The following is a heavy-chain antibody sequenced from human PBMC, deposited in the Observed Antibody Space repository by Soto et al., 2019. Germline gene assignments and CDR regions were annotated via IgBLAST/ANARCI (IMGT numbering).Heavy chain of an antibody. D-gene: IGHD2-15*01. CDR3: VKAPCSGGSCHMEY. J-gene: IGHJ4*02. Sequence: AGGSLRHSCAAPGFTFSSYTLSWGRPAPGKGLEWVSAMSGSGSNSYYADSVKGRFTVSRDISRSTLFVQMNSLRAEDTAIYYCVKAPCSGGSCHMEYWGQGTLVTVSS. CDR2: MSGSGSNS. CDR1: GFTFSSYT. V-gene: IGHV3-23*01.